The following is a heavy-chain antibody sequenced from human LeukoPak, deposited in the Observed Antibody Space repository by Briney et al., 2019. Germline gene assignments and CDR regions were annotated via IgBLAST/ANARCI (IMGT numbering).Heavy chain of an antibody. CDR2: IRYDGSNK. CDR1: GFTFSSYG. J-gene: IGHJ4*02. D-gene: IGHD4-23*01. Sequence: GGSLRLSCAASGFTFSSYGMHWVRQAPGKGLEWVAFIRYDGSNKYYADSVKGRFTISRDNSKNTLYLQMNSLRAEDTAVYYCARTHGGNSGFDYWGQGTLVTVSS. CDR3: ARTHGGNSGFDY. V-gene: IGHV3-30*02.